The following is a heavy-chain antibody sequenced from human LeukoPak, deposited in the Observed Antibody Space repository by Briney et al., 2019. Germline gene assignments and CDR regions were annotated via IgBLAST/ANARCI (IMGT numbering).Heavy chain of an antibody. V-gene: IGHV3-43*02. CDR2: ISGDGGNT. J-gene: IGHJ4*02. D-gene: IGHD1-26*01. CDR1: GFTFDDYA. CDR3: TKDVGSESYYYFES. Sequence: GGSLRLSCAASGFTFDDYAIHWVRQAPGKGLEWVSLISGDGGNTYYAKSMKGRFTISRDNSKNTLYLQMNSLRSEDTAFYYCTKDVGSESYYYFESWGQGTLVTVSS.